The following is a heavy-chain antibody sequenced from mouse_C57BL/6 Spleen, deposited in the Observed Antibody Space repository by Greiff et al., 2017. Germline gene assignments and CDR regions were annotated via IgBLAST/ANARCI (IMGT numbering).Heavy chain of an antibody. CDR1: GFTFSSYG. J-gene: IGHJ2*01. CDR2: ISSGGSYT. V-gene: IGHV5-6*01. D-gene: IGHD1-1*01. CDR3: ARQEEYYGFDY. Sequence: EVQVVESGGDLVKPGGSLKLSCAASGFTFSSYGMSWVRQTPDKRLEWVATISSGGSYTYYPDSVKGRFTISRDNAKNTLYLQMSSLKSEDTAMYYCARQEEYYGFDYWGQGTTLTVSS.